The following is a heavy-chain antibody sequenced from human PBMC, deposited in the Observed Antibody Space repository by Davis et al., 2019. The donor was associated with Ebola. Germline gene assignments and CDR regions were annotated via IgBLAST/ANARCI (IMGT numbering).Heavy chain of an antibody. CDR2: INPNSGGT. V-gene: IGHV1-2*04. D-gene: IGHD3-22*01. CDR1: GYTFTGYY. CDR3: ARDRYSDGSGYFFEQSH. J-gene: IGHJ4*02. Sequence: ASVKVSCKASGYTFTGYYMHWVRQAPGQGLEWMGWINPNSGGTNYAQKFQGWVTMTRDTSISTAYMELSRLRSEDTAVYYCARDRYSDGSGYFFEQSHWGQGTLVTVSS.